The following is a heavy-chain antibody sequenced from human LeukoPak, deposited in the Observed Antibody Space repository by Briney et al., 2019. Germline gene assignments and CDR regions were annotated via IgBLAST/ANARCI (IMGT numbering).Heavy chain of an antibody. J-gene: IGHJ4*02. Sequence: GGSLRLSCVASGFTFSSYAMPWVRQAPGKGLEYVSAISSNGGSTYYANSVKGRFTISRDNSKNTLYLQMGSLRAEDMAVYYCARDGGGNPYYFDYWGQGTLVTVSS. V-gene: IGHV3-64*01. D-gene: IGHD2-15*01. CDR3: ARDGGGNPYYFDY. CDR1: GFTFSSYA. CDR2: ISSNGGST.